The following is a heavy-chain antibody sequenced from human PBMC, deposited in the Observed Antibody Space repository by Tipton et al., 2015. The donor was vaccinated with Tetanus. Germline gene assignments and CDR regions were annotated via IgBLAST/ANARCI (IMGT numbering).Heavy chain of an antibody. V-gene: IGHV4-31*03. D-gene: IGHD3-9*01. J-gene: IGHJ4*02. Sequence: TLSLTCTVSGVSMSNGGYYWSWIRQHPGKGLEWIGYIYHRGNTYYNPSLKSRLTISVDTSNNQFSLNLRSVTAADTAVHYCARGYNGYDILTAYPHYFDSWGQGTLVTVSS. CDR3: ARGYNGYDILTAYPHYFDS. CDR2: IYHRGNT. CDR1: GVSMSNGGYY.